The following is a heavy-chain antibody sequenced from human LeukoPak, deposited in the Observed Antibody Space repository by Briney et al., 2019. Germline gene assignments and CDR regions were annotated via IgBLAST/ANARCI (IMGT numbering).Heavy chain of an antibody. J-gene: IGHJ4*02. Sequence: GESLRISCKGSGYSFTSYWISWVRQLPGKGLEWMGRIDPSDSYTNYSPSFQGHVTISADKSISTAYLQWSSLKASDTAMYYCARRGDYVWGSYRMYYFDYWGQGTLDTVSS. CDR3: ARRGDYVWGSYRMYYFDY. V-gene: IGHV5-10-1*01. CDR1: GYSFTSYW. CDR2: IDPSDSYT. D-gene: IGHD3-16*02.